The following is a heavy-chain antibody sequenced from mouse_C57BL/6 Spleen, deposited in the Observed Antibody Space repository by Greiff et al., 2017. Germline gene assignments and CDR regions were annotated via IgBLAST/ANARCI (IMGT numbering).Heavy chain of an antibody. D-gene: IGHD1-1*01. V-gene: IGHV1-53*01. CDR1: GYTFTSYW. CDR2: INPSNGGT. J-gene: IGHJ4*01. Sequence: VQLQQPGTELVKPGASVKLSCKASGYTFTSYWMHWVKQRPGQGLEWIGNINPSNGGTNYNEKFKSKATLTGDTSSSTAYMQLSSLASEDSAVYYCARNYYGSSHDAMDDWGQGTSVTVSS. CDR3: ARNYYGSSHDAMDD.